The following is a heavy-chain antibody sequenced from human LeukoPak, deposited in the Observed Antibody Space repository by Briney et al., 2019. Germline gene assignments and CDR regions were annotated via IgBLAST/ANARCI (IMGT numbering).Heavy chain of an antibody. CDR2: VYSDSST. J-gene: IGHJ4*02. CDR3: ARVQGSSLFLWY. CDR1: GFTVNSKY. D-gene: IGHD2-2*01. V-gene: IGHV3-66*01. Sequence: GGSLRLSCAASGFTVNSKYMCWVRQAPGKGLGWVSVVYSDSSTYYADSVKGRFTISRDLSKNTLYLQMNSLRAEDTGLYYCARVQGSSLFLWYWGQGTLVTVSS.